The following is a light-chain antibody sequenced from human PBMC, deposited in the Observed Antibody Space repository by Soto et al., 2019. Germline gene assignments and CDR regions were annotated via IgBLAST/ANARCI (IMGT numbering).Light chain of an antibody. CDR3: QQRSNWPPVT. CDR2: DAS. V-gene: IGKV3-11*01. J-gene: IGKJ4*01. CDR1: QSVSNY. Sequence: EIVLTQSPATLSLSPGERATLSCRASQSVSNYLAWYLQKPGQAPRLLIYDASNRASGIPARFSGSGSGTDFTLTISSLDPEDFAVYYCQQRSNWPPVTFGGGTKVEIK.